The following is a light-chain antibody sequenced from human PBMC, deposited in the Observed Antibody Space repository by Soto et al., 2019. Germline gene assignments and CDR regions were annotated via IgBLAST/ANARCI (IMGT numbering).Light chain of an antibody. CDR3: QQYNSHYT. Sequence: DIQMTQSPSTLSASVGARVTITCRASQSISSWLAWYQQKPGKAPKLLIYKASSLESGVPSRFSGSGSGTEFTLTISSLQPDDFATYYCQQYNSHYTFGQGTKLEIK. V-gene: IGKV1-5*03. J-gene: IGKJ2*01. CDR1: QSISSW. CDR2: KAS.